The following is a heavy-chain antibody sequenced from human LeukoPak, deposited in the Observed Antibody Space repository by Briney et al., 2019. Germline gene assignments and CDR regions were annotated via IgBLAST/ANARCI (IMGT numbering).Heavy chain of an antibody. J-gene: IGHJ4*02. CDR2: IYYSGST. Sequence: SETLSLTCTVSGGSISSYYWSWIRQPPGKGLEWIGYIYYSGSTNYNPSLKSRVTISVDTSKNQFSLKLSSVTATDTAVYNCARADYYDSTGDDYWGQGTLVTVSS. D-gene: IGHD3-22*01. CDR3: ARADYYDSTGDDY. CDR1: GGSISSYY. V-gene: IGHV4-59*01.